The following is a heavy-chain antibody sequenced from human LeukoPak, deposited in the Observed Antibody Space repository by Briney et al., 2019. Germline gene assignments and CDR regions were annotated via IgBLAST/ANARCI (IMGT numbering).Heavy chain of an antibody. J-gene: IGHJ4*02. D-gene: IGHD2-15*01. CDR2: IIPILGIA. CDR3: ATRGGYCSGGSCYHFDY. Sequence: GSSVKVSCKASGGTFSSYAISWVRQAPGQGLEWMGRIIPILGIANYAQKFQGRVTITADKSTSTAYMELSSLRSEDTAVYYCATRGGYCSGGSCYHFDYWGQGALVTVSS. V-gene: IGHV1-69*04. CDR1: GGTFSSYA.